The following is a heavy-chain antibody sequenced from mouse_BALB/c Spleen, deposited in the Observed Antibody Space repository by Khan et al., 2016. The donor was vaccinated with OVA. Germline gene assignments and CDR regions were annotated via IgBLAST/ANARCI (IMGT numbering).Heavy chain of an antibody. CDR3: ARGAPGFAY. CDR1: GYTFTNYY. CDR2: INPSTGGA. J-gene: IGHJ3*01. Sequence: QVQLQQSGAELVKPGASVKLSCKASGYTFTNYYMYWVKQRPGQGLEWIGEINPSTGGANFNEKFKSKATLTVDKSSSTAYMQISSLKSEDSAVFCVARGAPGFAYWGQGTLVTVSA. V-gene: IGHV1S81*02.